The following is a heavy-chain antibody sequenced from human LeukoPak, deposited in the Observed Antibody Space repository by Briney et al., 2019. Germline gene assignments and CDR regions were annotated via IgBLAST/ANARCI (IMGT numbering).Heavy chain of an antibody. CDR2: ISWNSGSI. D-gene: IGHD1-26*01. V-gene: IGHV3-9*01. Sequence: SLRLSCAASGFTFDDYAMHWVRQAPGKGLEWVSGISWNSGSIGYADSVKGRFTISRDNAKNSLYLQMNSLRAEDTALYYCAKDSSGSYEYWFDPWGQGTLVTVSS. CDR1: GFTFDDYA. CDR3: AKDSSGSYEYWFDP. J-gene: IGHJ5*02.